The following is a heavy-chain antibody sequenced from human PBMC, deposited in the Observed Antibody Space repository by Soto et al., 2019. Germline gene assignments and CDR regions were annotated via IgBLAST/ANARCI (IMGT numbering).Heavy chain of an antibody. D-gene: IGHD6-19*01. CDR3: ARERSSGWYVDY. V-gene: IGHV1-8*01. J-gene: IGHJ4*02. CDR1: GYTFTSYD. CDR2: MNPNSGNT. Sequence: QVQLVQSGAEVKKPGASVKVSCKASGYTFTSYDINWVRQATGQGLEWMGWMNPNSGNTGYAQKFQGRVTMTRNTSISTAYTELSSLRPEDTAVYYCARERSSGWYVDYWGQGTLVTVSS.